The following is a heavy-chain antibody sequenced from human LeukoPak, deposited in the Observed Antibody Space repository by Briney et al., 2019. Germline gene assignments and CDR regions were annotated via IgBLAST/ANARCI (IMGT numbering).Heavy chain of an antibody. CDR2: IYSDGST. V-gene: IGHV3-66*01. CDR3: ARDYYYYYGMDV. J-gene: IGHJ6*02. Sequence: GGSLRLSCAASGFTVSSNYMSWVRQAPGKGLEWVSVIYSDGSTYYADSVKGRFTISRDNSKNTLYLQMNSLRAEDTAVYYCARDYYYYYGMDVWGQGTTVTVSS. CDR1: GFTVSSNY.